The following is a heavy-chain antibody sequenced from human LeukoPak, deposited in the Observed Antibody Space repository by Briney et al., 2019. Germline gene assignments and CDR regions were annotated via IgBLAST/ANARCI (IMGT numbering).Heavy chain of an antibody. CDR1: GGSISSSSYY. J-gene: IGHJ6*02. V-gene: IGHV4-39*01. D-gene: IGHD3-10*01. Sequence: SETLSLTCTVSGGSISSSSYYWGWIRQPPGKGLEWIGSIYYSGSTYYNPSLKSRVTISVDTSKNQFSLKLSSVTAADTAVYYCARQVSARSYGMDVWGQGTTVTVSS. CDR2: IYYSGST. CDR3: ARQVSARSYGMDV.